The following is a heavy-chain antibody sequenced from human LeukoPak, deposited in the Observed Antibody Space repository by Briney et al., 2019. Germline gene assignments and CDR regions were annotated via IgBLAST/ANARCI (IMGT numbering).Heavy chain of an antibody. CDR1: GFTFSSYA. CDR2: ISGSGGST. Sequence: PGGSLRLSCAASGFTFSSYAMSWVRQAPGKGVEWVSGISGSGGSTYYADSVKGRFTISRDNSKNTLYLQMNRLRAGEKAGYFCVKGALGYCSGGSCYGPVYWGQGTLVTVSS. V-gene: IGHV3-23*01. J-gene: IGHJ4*02. CDR3: VKGALGYCSGGSCYGPVY. D-gene: IGHD2-15*01.